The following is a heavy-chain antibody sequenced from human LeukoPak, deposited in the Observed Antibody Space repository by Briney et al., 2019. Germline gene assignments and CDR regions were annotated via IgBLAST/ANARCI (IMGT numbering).Heavy chain of an antibody. Sequence: GGSLRLSCAASGFTFSSYAMSWVRQAPGKGLDWVSAISGSGGSTYYADSVKGRFTISRDNSKNTLYLQMNSLRAEDTAVYYCARGPLTGRWPDMGFDYWGQGTLVTVSS. J-gene: IGHJ4*02. D-gene: IGHD5-24*01. V-gene: IGHV3-23*01. CDR3: ARGPLTGRWPDMGFDY. CDR2: ISGSGGST. CDR1: GFTFSSYA.